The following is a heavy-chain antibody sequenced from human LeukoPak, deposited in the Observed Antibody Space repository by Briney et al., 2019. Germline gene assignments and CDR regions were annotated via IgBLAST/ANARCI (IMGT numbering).Heavy chain of an antibody. CDR2: INHSGST. D-gene: IGHD3-22*01. J-gene: IGHJ3*02. Sequence: SETLSLTCAVYGGSFSGYYWSWIRQPPGKGLEWIGEINHSGSTNYNPSLKSRVTISVDTPKNQFSLKLSSVTAADTAVYYCARGEDYYDSSGYYYDAFDIWGQGTMVTVSS. CDR1: GGSFSGYY. V-gene: IGHV4-34*01. CDR3: ARGEDYYDSSGYYYDAFDI.